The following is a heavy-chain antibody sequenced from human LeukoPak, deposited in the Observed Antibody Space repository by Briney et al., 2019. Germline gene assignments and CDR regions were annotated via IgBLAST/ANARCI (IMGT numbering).Heavy chain of an antibody. J-gene: IGHJ4*02. Sequence: SETLSLTCTVSGGSISSYYWSWIRQPPGEGLEWIGYIYYSGSTNYNPSLKSRVAISVDTSKNQISLKLSSVTAADTAVYYCARGGRDGSFDYWGQGTLVTVSS. D-gene: IGHD5-24*01. CDR3: ARGGRDGSFDY. V-gene: IGHV4-59*08. CDR1: GGSISSYY. CDR2: IYYSGST.